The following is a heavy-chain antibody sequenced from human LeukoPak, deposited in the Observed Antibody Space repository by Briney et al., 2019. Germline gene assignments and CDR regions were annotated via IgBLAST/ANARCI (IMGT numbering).Heavy chain of an antibody. J-gene: IGHJ4*02. V-gene: IGHV3-30*03. CDR2: MTYDGSKR. CDR3: ARDLGGRDGYNFGY. Sequence: PGGSLRLSCVVSGFTFSSYGMHWVRQAPGKGLEWVAFMTYDGSKRPYADSVKGRFTISRDNAKNSLYLQMNSLRAEDTAVYYCARDLGGRDGYNFGYWGQGTLVTVSS. CDR1: GFTFSSYG. D-gene: IGHD5-24*01.